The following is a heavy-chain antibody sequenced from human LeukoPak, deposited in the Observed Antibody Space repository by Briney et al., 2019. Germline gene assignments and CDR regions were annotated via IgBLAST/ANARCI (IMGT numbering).Heavy chain of an antibody. V-gene: IGHV3-7*01. CDR3: ARRGSYGSYYFDY. CDR2: IKQDGSEK. CDR1: GFTFSSYW. J-gene: IGHJ4*02. Sequence: GGSLRLSCAASGFTFSSYWMSWVRQAPGKGLEWVANIKQDGSEKYYVDSVKGRFTISRDNAKNSLYLQMNSLRAEDTAVYYCARRGSYGSYYFDYWGQGTLVTVSS. D-gene: IGHD1-26*01.